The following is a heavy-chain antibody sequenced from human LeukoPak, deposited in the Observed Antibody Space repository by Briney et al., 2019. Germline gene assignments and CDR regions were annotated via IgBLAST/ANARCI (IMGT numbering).Heavy chain of an antibody. Sequence: GGSLRLSCAASGFTFKFYSMNWVRQAPGKGLEWVSYISTNTTTIYYADSVKGRFTISRDNSQNTLYLQMNSLRTDDTAVYYCAKRYYYDSGAFDYWGQGTLVTVSS. D-gene: IGHD3-10*01. CDR3: AKRYYYDSGAFDY. CDR1: GFTFKFYS. CDR2: ISTNTTTI. J-gene: IGHJ4*02. V-gene: IGHV3-48*01.